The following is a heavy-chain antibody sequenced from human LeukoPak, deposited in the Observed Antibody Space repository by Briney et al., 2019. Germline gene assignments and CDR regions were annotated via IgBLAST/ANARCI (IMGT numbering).Heavy chain of an antibody. CDR2: IIPILGIA. D-gene: IGHD3-10*01. Sequence: ASVKVSRKASGGTFSSYAISWVRQAPGQGLEWMGRIIPILGIANYAQKFQGRVTITADKSTSTAYMELSSLRSEDTAVYYCAREDYYGSGSYRLDPWGQGTLVTVSS. CDR3: AREDYYGSGSYRLDP. CDR1: GGTFSSYA. J-gene: IGHJ5*02. V-gene: IGHV1-69*04.